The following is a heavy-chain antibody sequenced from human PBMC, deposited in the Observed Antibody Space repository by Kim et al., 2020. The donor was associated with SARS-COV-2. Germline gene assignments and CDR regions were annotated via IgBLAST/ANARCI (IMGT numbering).Heavy chain of an antibody. D-gene: IGHD6-19*01. CDR3: AKDYYSSGWKGWFDP. V-gene: IGHV3-9*01. CDR1: GFTFDDYA. CDR2: ISWNSGSI. J-gene: IGHJ5*02. Sequence: GGSLRLSCAASGFTFDDYAMHWVRQAPGKGLEWVSGISWNSGSIGYADSVKGRFTISRDNAKNSLYLQMNSLRAEDTALYYCAKDYYSSGWKGWFDPWGQGTLVTVSS.